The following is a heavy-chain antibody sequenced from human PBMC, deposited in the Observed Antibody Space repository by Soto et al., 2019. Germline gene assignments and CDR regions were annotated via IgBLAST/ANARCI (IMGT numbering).Heavy chain of an antibody. CDR1: NFSISRGYY. V-gene: IGHV4-38-2*02. J-gene: IGHJ4*02. Sequence: SETLSLTSTVSNFSISRGYYWGWVRQPPGKGLEWIATIYHTGHTYYNPSLKSRVTISVDTSENQFSLKLRSVTAADTAFYYCARVRGEFSLLGSLDFDFWGQGTLVTVSS. CDR2: IYHTGHT. D-gene: IGHD3-16*01. CDR3: ARVRGEFSLLGSLDFDF.